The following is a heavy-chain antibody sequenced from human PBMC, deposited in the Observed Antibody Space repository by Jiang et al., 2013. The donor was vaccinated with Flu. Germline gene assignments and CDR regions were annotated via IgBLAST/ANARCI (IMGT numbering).Heavy chain of an antibody. D-gene: IGHD5-12*01. CDR3: ATQGYSHGWFFDF. CDR2: IYHTGGT. J-gene: IGHJ4*02. Sequence: GPGLVKPSGTLSLTCAVSGASISTDNWWNWVRQSPGKGLEWIGEIYHTGGTNYNLSFKSRVTISLDKSKNQFSLKLRSVTAADTAVYYCATQGYSHGWFFDFWGQGTLVTVSS. CDR1: GASISTDNW. V-gene: IGHV4-4*02.